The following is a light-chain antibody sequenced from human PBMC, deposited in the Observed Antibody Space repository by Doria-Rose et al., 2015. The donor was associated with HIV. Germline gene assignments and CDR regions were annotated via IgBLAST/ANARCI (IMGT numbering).Light chain of an antibody. CDR1: QSLLYTSKHY. CDR3: QQYYDTPS. CDR2: WAS. J-gene: IGKJ3*01. Sequence: DIRVTQSPESLGMSLGERATLNCKSNQSLLYTSKHYLAWYQQKPGQPPKLSIYWASTRQSGVPARFSGSGSGTDFTLTISSLGAEDVAVYYCQQYYDTPSFGPGTTVDIK. V-gene: IGKV4-1*01.